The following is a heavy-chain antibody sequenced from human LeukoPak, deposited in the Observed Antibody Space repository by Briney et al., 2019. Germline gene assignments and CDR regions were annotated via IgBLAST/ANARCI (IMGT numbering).Heavy chain of an antibody. CDR2: IKQDGSEK. CDR3: ARDFSLETPLPLLYGMDV. V-gene: IGHV3-7*01. J-gene: IGHJ6*02. D-gene: IGHD4-23*01. CDR1: GFTVSSNY. Sequence: GGSLRLSCAASGFTVSSNYMSWVRQAPGKGLEWVANIKQDGSEKYYVDSVKGRFTISRDNAKNSLYLQMNSLRAEDTAVYYCARDFSLETPLPLLYGMDVWGQGTTVTVSS.